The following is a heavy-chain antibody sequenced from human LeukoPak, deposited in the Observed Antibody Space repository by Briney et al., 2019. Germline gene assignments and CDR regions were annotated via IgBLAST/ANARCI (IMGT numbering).Heavy chain of an antibody. CDR3: ARWGAVTTSLYYFDY. CDR2: IYYSGST. J-gene: IGHJ4*02. Sequence: PSETLSLTCTVSGGSISSYYWSWIRQPPGKGLEWIGYIYYSGSTNYNPSLKSRVTISVDTSKNQFSLKLSSVTAADTAVYYCARWGAVTTSLYYFDYWGQGTLVTVSP. CDR1: GGSISSYY. V-gene: IGHV4-59*01. D-gene: IGHD4-17*01.